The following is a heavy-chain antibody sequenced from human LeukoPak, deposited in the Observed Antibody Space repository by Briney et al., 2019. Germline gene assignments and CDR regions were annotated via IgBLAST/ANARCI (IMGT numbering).Heavy chain of an antibody. V-gene: IGHV4-59*12. Sequence: SETLSLTCTVSGGSLSSYYWSWIRQPQGKGLEWIGYINYSGSTTYNPSLKSRVTISVDRSKNQFSLKLSSVTAADTAVYYCARDKAYYFDYWGQGTLVTVSS. CDR3: ARDKAYYFDY. J-gene: IGHJ4*02. CDR1: GGSLSSYY. CDR2: INYSGST.